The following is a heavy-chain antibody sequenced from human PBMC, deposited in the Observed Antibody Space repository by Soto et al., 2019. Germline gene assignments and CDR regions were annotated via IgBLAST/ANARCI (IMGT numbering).Heavy chain of an antibody. CDR1: GDSMSRGGYY. J-gene: IGHJ4*02. D-gene: IGHD2-21*02. CDR2: IYYSGST. V-gene: IGHV4-31*03. CDR3: ARGVTASPLDY. Sequence: SETLSLTCTVSGDSMSRGGYYWNWIRQHPGKGLEWIGQIYYSGSTNYNPSLKSRVTISVDTSKNQFSLKLSSVTAADTAVYYCARGVTASPLDYWGQGTLVTVSS.